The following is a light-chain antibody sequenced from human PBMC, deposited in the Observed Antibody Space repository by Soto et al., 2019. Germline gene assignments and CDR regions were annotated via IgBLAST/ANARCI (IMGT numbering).Light chain of an antibody. Sequence: QSVLTQPPSASGTPGQTVAISCSRTNSNIGSNTVNWYQQFPGTAPKLLIYGNNQRPSGVPDRFSGSKSDTSASLSISGLLSEDESEDYCAAWYDSLNGWVFGGGTKLTVL. V-gene: IGLV1-44*01. CDR2: GNN. CDR1: NSNIGSNT. J-gene: IGLJ3*02. CDR3: AAWYDSLNGWV.